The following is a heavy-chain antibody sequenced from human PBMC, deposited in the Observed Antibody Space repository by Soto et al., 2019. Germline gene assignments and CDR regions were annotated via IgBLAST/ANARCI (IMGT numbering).Heavy chain of an antibody. CDR2: ITWNSGYI. D-gene: IGHD6-13*01. V-gene: IGHV3-9*01. J-gene: IGHJ4*02. CDR1: GFTFSSYA. Sequence: SLRLSCAASGFTFSSYAMSWVRQAPGKGLEWVSYITWNSGYIGYADSVKGRFTISRDNANNSLYLQMNSLKPEDTAFYYCAKALYGSSSSPIDYWGQGTLVTVSS. CDR3: AKALYGSSSSPIDY.